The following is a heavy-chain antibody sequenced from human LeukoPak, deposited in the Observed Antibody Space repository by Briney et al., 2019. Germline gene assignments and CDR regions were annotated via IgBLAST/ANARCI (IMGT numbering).Heavy chain of an antibody. D-gene: IGHD6-13*01. CDR3: AKDGDGSGWYLGRGFYYYYMDV. J-gene: IGHJ6*03. CDR1: GFTFSSYG. CDR2: ISGSGGST. Sequence: GGSLRLSCAASGFTFSSYGMSWVRQAPGKGLEWVSAISGSGGSTYYADSVKGRFTISRDNSKNTLYLQMNSLRADDTAVYYCAKDGDGSGWYLGRGFYYYYMDVWGKGTTVTISS. V-gene: IGHV3-23*01.